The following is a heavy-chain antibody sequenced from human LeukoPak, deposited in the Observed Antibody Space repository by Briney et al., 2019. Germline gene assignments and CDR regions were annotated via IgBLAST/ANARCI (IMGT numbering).Heavy chain of an antibody. CDR1: GFTFSSYW. Sequence: PGGSLRLSCAASGFTFSSYWMNWARQAPGKGLEWVASINHNGNVNYYVDSVKGRFTISRDNAKNSLYLQMSNLRAEDTAVYYCTRHTMDVWGQGTTVTVSS. V-gene: IGHV3-7*03. J-gene: IGHJ6*01. CDR3: TRHTMDV. CDR2: INHNGNVN.